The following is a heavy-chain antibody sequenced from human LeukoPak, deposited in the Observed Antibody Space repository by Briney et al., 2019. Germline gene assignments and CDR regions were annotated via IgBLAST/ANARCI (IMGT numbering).Heavy chain of an antibody. D-gene: IGHD2-2*01. CDR1: GYTFTSYG. Sequence: ASGKVSCKASGYTFTSYGISWVRQAPGQGLEWMGWISAYNGNTNYAQKLQGRVTMTTDTSTSTAYMELRSLRSDGTAVYYCARPIVVVPAALGFDYWGQGTLVTVSS. V-gene: IGHV1-18*01. CDR2: ISAYNGNT. CDR3: ARPIVVVPAALGFDY. J-gene: IGHJ4*02.